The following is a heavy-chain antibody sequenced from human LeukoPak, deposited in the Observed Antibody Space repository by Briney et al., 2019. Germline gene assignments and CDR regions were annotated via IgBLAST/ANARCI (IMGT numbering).Heavy chain of an antibody. CDR2: ISSSRNYI. J-gene: IGHJ4*02. D-gene: IGHD5-12*01. V-gene: IGHV3-21*01. CDR1: GFTFSTYT. Sequence: PGGSLRLSCAASGFTFSTYTMNWVRQAPGKGLEWVSSISSSRNYIYYADSVKGRFTISRDNTKNSLFLQMDSLRAEDTAVYYCAPALSLYDYIYFDYWGQGALVTVSS. CDR3: APALSLYDYIYFDY.